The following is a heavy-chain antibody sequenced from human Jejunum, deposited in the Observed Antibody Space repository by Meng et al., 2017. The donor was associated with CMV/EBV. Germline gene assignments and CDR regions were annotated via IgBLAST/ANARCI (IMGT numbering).Heavy chain of an antibody. CDR3: AKSRGHWQFDL. CDR1: GLTFSTYG. CDR2: IGSSGIT. Sequence: SCAAPGLTFSTYGMSWVCQAPGKGPEWVSHIGSSGITNYADSVEGRFTISRDNSKNTLYLQMNSLRAEDTAVYYCAKSRGHWQFDLWGRGTLVTVSS. V-gene: IGHV3-23*01. D-gene: IGHD3-10*01. J-gene: IGHJ2*01.